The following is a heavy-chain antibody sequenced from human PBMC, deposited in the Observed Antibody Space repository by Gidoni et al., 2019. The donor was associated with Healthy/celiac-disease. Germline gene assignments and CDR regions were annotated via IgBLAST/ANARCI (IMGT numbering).Heavy chain of an antibody. CDR3: ARGDHDDILTGYSRGGMDV. CDR2: IWYYGSKK. Sequence: QVQLVESGGGVVQPGRSLRLSCAASGFTFSSSGMHWVRQAPGKGLEWVAVIWYYGSKKHSAGSVKGRCTISRDNSKNTLYLQMNSLRVEDTAVYYCARGDHDDILTGYSRGGMDVWGQGTTVTVSS. CDR1: GFTFSSSG. J-gene: IGHJ6*02. D-gene: IGHD3-9*01. V-gene: IGHV3-33*01.